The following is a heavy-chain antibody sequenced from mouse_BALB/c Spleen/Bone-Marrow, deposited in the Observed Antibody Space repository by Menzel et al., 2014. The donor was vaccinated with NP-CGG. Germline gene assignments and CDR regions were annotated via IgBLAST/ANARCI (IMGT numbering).Heavy chain of an antibody. D-gene: IGHD1-1*01. Sequence: QVQLQQSGAELVRPGASVKLSCKASGYTFTSYWINWVKQRPGQGLEWIGNIYPSDSYTNYNQKFKDKATLTVDKSSSTAYMQSSSPTAEDSAVYYSTRSYGSSDEYYFDYWGQGTTLTVSS. J-gene: IGHJ2*01. CDR3: TRSYGSSDEYYFDY. CDR2: IYPSDSYT. V-gene: IGHV1-69*02. CDR1: GYTFTSYW.